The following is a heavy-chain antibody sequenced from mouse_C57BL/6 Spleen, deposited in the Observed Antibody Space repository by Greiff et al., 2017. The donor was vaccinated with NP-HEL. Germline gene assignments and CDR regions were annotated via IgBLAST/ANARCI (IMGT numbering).Heavy chain of an antibody. CDR1: GYTFTSYW. V-gene: IGHV1-52*01. CDR3: ARGIYYDYDVGYFDV. J-gene: IGHJ1*03. D-gene: IGHD2-4*01. Sequence: VQLQQPGAELVRPGSSVKLSCKASGYTFTSYWMHWVKQRPIQGLEWIGNIDPSDSETHYNQKFKDKATLTVDKSSSTAYMQLSCLTSEDSAVYYCARGIYYDYDVGYFDVWGTGTTVTVSS. CDR2: IDPSDSET.